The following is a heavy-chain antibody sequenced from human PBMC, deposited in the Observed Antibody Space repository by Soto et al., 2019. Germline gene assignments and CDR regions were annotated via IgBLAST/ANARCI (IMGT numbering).Heavy chain of an antibody. CDR2: NSAYNGNT. CDR3: ARDSPFDYGGNRPRFDP. Sequence: ASVKVSCKASGYTFTSYGISWVRQAPGQGLEWMGWNSAYNGNTNYAQKLQGRVTMTTDTSTSTAYMELRSLRSDDTAVYYCARDSPFDYGGNRPRFDPWGQGTLVTVSS. D-gene: IGHD4-17*01. CDR1: GYTFTSYG. V-gene: IGHV1-18*04. J-gene: IGHJ5*02.